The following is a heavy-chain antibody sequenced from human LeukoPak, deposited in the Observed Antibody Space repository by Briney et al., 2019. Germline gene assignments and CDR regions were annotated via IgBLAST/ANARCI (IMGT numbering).Heavy chain of an antibody. CDR1: GGSISSYY. CDR3: ARDGSAAGMDY. J-gene: IGHJ4*02. V-gene: IGHV4-59*01. D-gene: IGHD6-13*01. CDR2: IYYSGST. Sequence: SETLSLACTVSGGSISSYYWSWIRQPPGKGLEWIGYIYYSGSTNYNPSLKSRVTISVDTSKNQFSLKLSSVTAADAAVYYCARDGSAAGMDYWGQGTLVTVSS.